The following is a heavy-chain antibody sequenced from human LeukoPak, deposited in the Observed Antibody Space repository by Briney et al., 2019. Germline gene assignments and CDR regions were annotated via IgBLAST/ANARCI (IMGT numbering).Heavy chain of an antibody. CDR2: IIPIFGTA. J-gene: IGHJ4*02. V-gene: IGHV1-69*05. D-gene: IGHD2-21*02. Sequence: SVKVSCKASGGTFSSYAISWVRQAPGQGLEWMVGIIPIFGTANYEQKFQGRVTITTDASTSTAYMELSSLRSEDTAVYYCARATVYCGGDCYYDTIFDYWGQGTLVTVSS. CDR1: GGTFSSYA. CDR3: ARATVYCGGDCYYDTIFDY.